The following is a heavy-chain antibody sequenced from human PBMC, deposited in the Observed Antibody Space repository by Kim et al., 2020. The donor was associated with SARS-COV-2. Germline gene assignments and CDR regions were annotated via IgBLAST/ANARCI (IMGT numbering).Heavy chain of an antibody. Sequence: SVKVSCKASGGTFSSYAISWVRQAPGQGLEWMGGIIPIFGTANYAQKFQGRVTITADESTSTAYMELSSLRSEDTAVYYCALPKTAAGAFDIWGQGTMVTVSS. D-gene: IGHD3-10*01. CDR1: GGTFSSYA. CDR2: IIPIFGTA. J-gene: IGHJ3*02. V-gene: IGHV1-69*13. CDR3: ALPKTAAGAFDI.